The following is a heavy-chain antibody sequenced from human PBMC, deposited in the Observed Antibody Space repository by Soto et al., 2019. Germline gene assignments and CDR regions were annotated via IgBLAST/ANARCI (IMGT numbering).Heavy chain of an antibody. Sequence: QVQLVQSGAEVKKPGASVKVSCKASGYTFTSYGISWVRQAPGQGLEWMGRISAYNGNTNYAQKLQGRLTMTPDKATSTAYMELRSLRSDDTVVYYCARVVGALGHWFDPWGQGTLVTVSS. CDR1: GYTFTSYG. D-gene: IGHD1-26*01. CDR2: ISAYNGNT. V-gene: IGHV1-18*01. J-gene: IGHJ5*02. CDR3: ARVVGALGHWFDP.